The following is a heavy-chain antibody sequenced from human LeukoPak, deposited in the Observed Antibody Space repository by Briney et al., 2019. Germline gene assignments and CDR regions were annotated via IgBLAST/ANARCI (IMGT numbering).Heavy chain of an antibody. D-gene: IGHD5-18*01. Sequence: SQTLSLTCTVSGGSISSGGYYWSWIRQHPGKGLEWIGYIYYSGSTYYNPSLKSRVTISVDTSKNQFPLKLSSVTAADTAVYYCARSGYSYGVDYWGQGTLVTVSS. CDR3: ARSGYSYGVDY. CDR2: IYYSGST. V-gene: IGHV4-31*03. J-gene: IGHJ4*02. CDR1: GGSISSGGYY.